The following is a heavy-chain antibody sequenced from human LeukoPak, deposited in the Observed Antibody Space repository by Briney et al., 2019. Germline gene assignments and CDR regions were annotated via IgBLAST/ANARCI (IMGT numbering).Heavy chain of an antibody. V-gene: IGHV4-34*01. CDR2: INHSGST. Sequence: GSLRLSCVASGFTFSSCSMNWVRQAPGKGLEWIGEINHSGSTNYNPSLKSRVTISVDTSKNQFSLRLSSVTAADTAVYYCARVPPVWQSYCGMDVWGQGTTVTVSS. CDR3: ARVPPVWQSYCGMDV. D-gene: IGHD6-19*01. J-gene: IGHJ6*02. CDR1: GFTFSSCS.